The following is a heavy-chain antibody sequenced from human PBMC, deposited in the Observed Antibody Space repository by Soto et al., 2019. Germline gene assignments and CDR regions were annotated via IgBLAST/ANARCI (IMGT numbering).Heavy chain of an antibody. CDR2: INPSGGST. V-gene: IGHV1-46*01. CDR1: GYTFTSYY. Sequence: ASVKVSCKASGYTFTSYYMHWVRQAPGQGLEWMGIINPSGGSTSYAQKFQGRVTITRDTSTSTVYMELSSLRSEDTAVYYCVPTTVRGDYYGMNVWGQGTTVTVSS. CDR3: VPTTVRGDYYGMNV. J-gene: IGHJ6*02. D-gene: IGHD4-17*01.